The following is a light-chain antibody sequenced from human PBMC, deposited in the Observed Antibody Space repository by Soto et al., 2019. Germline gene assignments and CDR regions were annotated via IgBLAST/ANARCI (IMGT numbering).Light chain of an antibody. CDR1: QSVSSSN. CDR3: CQHNSCSRT. CDR2: GAS. Sequence: EIVLTQSPGTLSLSPGERATLSCRASQSVSSSNLAWYQQKPGQAPRLLVYGASSRATGTPGSSSSRWSRTVSITIRSLQDDDDAVYYCCQHNSCSRTFGQGTKVDIK. J-gene: IGKJ1*01. V-gene: IGKV3-20*01.